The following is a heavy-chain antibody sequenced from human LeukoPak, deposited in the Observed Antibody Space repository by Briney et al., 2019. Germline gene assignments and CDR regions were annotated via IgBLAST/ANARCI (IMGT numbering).Heavy chain of an antibody. CDR3: ARDLEDCSSTSCYKDSDAFDV. J-gene: IGHJ3*01. D-gene: IGHD2-2*02. V-gene: IGHV4-61*02. Sequence: SETLSLTCTVSGGSISSGSYYWNWIRQPAGKGLEWIGRIYTSGTSNYNPSLKSRVTMSLDTSKNQFSLKLSSVTAADTAVYYCARDLEDCSSTSCYKDSDAFDVWGRGTPVTVSP. CDR1: GGSISSGSYY. CDR2: IYTSGTS.